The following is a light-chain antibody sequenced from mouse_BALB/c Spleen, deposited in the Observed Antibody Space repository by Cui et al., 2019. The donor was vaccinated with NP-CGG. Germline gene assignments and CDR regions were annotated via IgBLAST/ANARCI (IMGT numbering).Light chain of an antibody. CDR1: TGAVTTSNY. V-gene: IGLV1*01. J-gene: IGLJ1*01. CDR3: ALWYSNHWV. Sequence: GLLTQGTALTTSPGETVTLTCRSSTGAVTTSNYANWVQEKPDHLFTGLIGGTNNRVPGVPARFSVSLIGDKAALTITGAQTEDEAIYFCALWYSNHWVFGGGTKLTVL. CDR2: GTN.